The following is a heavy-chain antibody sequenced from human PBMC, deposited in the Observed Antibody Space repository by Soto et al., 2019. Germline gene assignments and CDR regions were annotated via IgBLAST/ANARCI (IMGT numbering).Heavy chain of an antibody. Sequence: ASVKVSCKASGYTFTSYAMHWVRQAPGQRLEWMGWINAGNGNTKYLQKFQGRVTITRDTSASTAYMELSSLRSEDTAVYYCARVGDYYGSVDAIDIWGQGTMVTVSS. CDR1: GYTFTSYA. CDR3: ARVGDYYGSVDAIDI. J-gene: IGHJ3*02. V-gene: IGHV1-3*01. CDR2: INAGNGNT. D-gene: IGHD3-10*01.